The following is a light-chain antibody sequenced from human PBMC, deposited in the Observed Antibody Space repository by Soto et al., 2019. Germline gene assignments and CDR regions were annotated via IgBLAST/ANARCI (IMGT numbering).Light chain of an antibody. J-gene: IGKJ5*01. CDR1: QSVSSK. CDR3: QQYGGSPIS. CDR2: DAS. Sequence: EIAMTQSPATLSVSPGERATLSCRASQSVSSKLAWYQQKPGQAPRLLIYDASTRATGIPARFRGGGSGTDFTLTISRLEPEDFALYYCQQYGGSPISFGQGTRLEI. V-gene: IGKV3-15*01.